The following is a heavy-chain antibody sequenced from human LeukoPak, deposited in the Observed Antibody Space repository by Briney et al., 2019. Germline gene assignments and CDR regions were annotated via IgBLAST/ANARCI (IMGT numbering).Heavy chain of an antibody. Sequence: SQTLSLTCAISGESVSRNSAAWNCIRQSPSRGLEWLGRTYYRSKWYNDYAVSVKSRITINPDTSKNQFSLQLNSVTPEDTALYYCAREPGGYSYYFDFWGQGTLVTVSS. J-gene: IGHJ4*02. CDR3: AREPGGYSYYFDF. CDR2: TYYRSKWYN. CDR1: GESVSRNSAA. V-gene: IGHV6-1*01. D-gene: IGHD3-22*01.